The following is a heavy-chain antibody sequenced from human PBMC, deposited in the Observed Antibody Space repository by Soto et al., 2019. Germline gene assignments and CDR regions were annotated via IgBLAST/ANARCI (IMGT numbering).Heavy chain of an antibody. CDR3: AHVGLTVPYFDY. D-gene: IGHD4-17*01. CDR2: LYWGDDK. V-gene: IGHV2-5*02. CDR1: GFSLNTRGVG. Sequence: QITLKESGPTLVKPTQTLTLTCTFSGFSLNTRGVGVGWIRQPPGKALEWLALLYWGDDKRYSPSLKSRLTIPKDPSKNPVVLTMTSMDPVDTATYYCAHVGLTVPYFDYWGQGTLVTVSS. J-gene: IGHJ4*02.